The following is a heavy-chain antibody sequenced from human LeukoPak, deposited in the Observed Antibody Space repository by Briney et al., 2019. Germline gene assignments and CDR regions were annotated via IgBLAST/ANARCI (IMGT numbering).Heavy chain of an antibody. Sequence: PSETLSLTCTVSGGSISSSSYYWGWIRQLPGKGLEWIGSIYYSGSTYYNPSLKSRVTISVDTSKNQFSLKLSSVTAADTAVYYCARANRLEQWLVWGGNWFDPWGQGTLVTVSS. J-gene: IGHJ5*02. CDR3: ARANRLEQWLVWGGNWFDP. CDR2: IYYSGST. D-gene: IGHD6-19*01. V-gene: IGHV4-39*07. CDR1: GGSISSSSYY.